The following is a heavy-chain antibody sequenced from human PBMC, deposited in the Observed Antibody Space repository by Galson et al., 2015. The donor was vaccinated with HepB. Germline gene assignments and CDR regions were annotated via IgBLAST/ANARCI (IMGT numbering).Heavy chain of an antibody. CDR2: ISSSGGIIK. J-gene: IGHJ4*02. D-gene: IGHD3-22*01. CDR3: ARERVGDISGYLAY. CDR1: GFTFSGYE. Sequence: SLRLSCAGSGFTFSGYEMNWVRQAPGKGLEWISYISSSGGIIKYYADSVKGRFTISRDNAKNSVYLQMDSLRGEDTAVYFCARERVGDISGYLAYWGQGTPVTVSS. V-gene: IGHV3-48*03.